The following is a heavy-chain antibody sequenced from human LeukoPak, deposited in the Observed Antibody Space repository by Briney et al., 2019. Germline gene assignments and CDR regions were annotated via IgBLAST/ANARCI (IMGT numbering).Heavy chain of an antibody. CDR3: ARGLDHYDILTGYYKVDAFDI. D-gene: IGHD3-9*01. CDR2: INPNSGGT. Sequence: ASVKVSCKASGYTFTSYDINWVRQATGQGLEWMGWINPNSGGTNYAQKFQGRVTMTRDTSISTAYMELSRLRSDDTAVYYCARGLDHYDILTGYYKVDAFDIWGQGTMVTVSS. CDR1: GYTFTSYD. V-gene: IGHV1-2*02. J-gene: IGHJ3*02.